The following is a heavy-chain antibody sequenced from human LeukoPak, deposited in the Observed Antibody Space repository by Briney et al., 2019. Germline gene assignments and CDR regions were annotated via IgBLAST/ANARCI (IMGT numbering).Heavy chain of an antibody. D-gene: IGHD4-17*01. Sequence: GGSLTLSCAASGFAFSDYYMNWIREAPGKGLEWVAYISGTTTYTNYAGSVKGRFTISRDNAKNSLYLQMNSLRTEDTAVYYCVRGDYDRPINWFDPWGLGTLVTVSS. V-gene: IGHV3-11*06. J-gene: IGHJ5*02. CDR2: ISGTTTYT. CDR3: VRGDYDRPINWFDP. CDR1: GFAFSDYY.